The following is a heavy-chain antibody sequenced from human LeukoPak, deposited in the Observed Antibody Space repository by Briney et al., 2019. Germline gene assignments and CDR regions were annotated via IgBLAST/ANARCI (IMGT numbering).Heavy chain of an antibody. CDR3: AKDAPRGYYDSSGYLDAFDI. Sequence: PGGSLRLSCAASGFTFSSYGMHWVREAPGKGVEWGAFIRYEGSNKYYADSVTGRFTISRDNSKNTLYLQMNSLRAEDTAVYYCAKDAPRGYYDSSGYLDAFDIWGQGTMVTVSS. V-gene: IGHV3-30*02. CDR1: GFTFSSYG. CDR2: IRYEGSNK. J-gene: IGHJ3*02. D-gene: IGHD3-22*01.